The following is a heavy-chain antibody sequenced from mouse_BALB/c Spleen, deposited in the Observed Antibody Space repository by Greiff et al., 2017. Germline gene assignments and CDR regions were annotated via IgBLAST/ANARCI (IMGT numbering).Heavy chain of an antibody. Sequence: EVKLQESGGDLVKPGGSLKLSCAASGFTFSSYGMSWVRQTPDKRLEWVATISSGGSYTYYPDSVKGRFTISRDNAKNTLYLQMSSLKSEDTAMYCCARQGPGFAYWGQGTLVTVSA. CDR2: ISSGGSYT. J-gene: IGHJ3*01. CDR3: ARQGPGFAY. CDR1: GFTFSSYG. V-gene: IGHV5-6*01.